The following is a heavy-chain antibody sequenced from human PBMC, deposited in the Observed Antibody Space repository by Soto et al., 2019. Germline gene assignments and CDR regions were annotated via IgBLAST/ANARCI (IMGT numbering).Heavy chain of an antibody. V-gene: IGHV4-39*01. D-gene: IGHD4-4*01. J-gene: IGHJ6*02. CDR1: GGSISSSSCY. CDR2: IYYSGST. CDR3: ARHWGNYVGYYYGMDV. Sequence: SETLSLTCTIPGGSISSSSCYWGWMRQPPGKGLEWIGSIYYSGSTYYNPSLKSRVTISVDTSKNQFSLKLSSVTAADTAVYYCARHWGNYVGYYYGMDVWGQGTTVT.